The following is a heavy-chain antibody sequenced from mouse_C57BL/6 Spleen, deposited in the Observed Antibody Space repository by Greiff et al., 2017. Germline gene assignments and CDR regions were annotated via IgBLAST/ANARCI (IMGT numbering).Heavy chain of an antibody. CDR3: ARSWDSGLAY. CDR1: GYAFSSSW. D-gene: IGHD4-1*01. V-gene: IGHV1-82*01. J-gene: IGHJ2*01. CDR2: IYPGDGDT. Sequence: QVQLQQSGPELVKPGASVKISCKASGYAFSSSWMNWVKQRPGKGLEWIGRIYPGDGDTNYNGKFKGKATLTADKSSSTAYMQLSSLTSEDSAVYFCARSWDSGLAYWGQGTTLTVSS.